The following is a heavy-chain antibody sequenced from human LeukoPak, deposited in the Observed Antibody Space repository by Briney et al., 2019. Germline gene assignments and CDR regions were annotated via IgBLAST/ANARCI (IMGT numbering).Heavy chain of an antibody. V-gene: IGHV1-2*06. D-gene: IGHD2-8*01. CDR2: INPNSGDT. CDR3: ARSAENCNNGVCFTDYYMDV. J-gene: IGHJ6*03. CDR1: GYTFSGSY. Sequence: ASVKVSCKTSGYTFSGSYIHWVRQAPGQGLEWMGRINPNSGDTNYAQNFQGRVTMTRDTSITTAYMELSSLTSDDTAVYFCARSAENCNNGVCFTDYYMDVWGKGTTVTVPS.